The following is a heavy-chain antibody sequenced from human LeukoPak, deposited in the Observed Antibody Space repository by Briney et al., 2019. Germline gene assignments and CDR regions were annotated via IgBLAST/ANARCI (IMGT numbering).Heavy chain of an antibody. Sequence: SETLSLTCAVYGGSFSGYYWSWIRQPPGKGLEWIGEINHSGSTNYNPSLKSPVTISVDTSKNQFSLKLSSVTAADTAVYYCARREYSSSYYYYYYMDVWGKGTTVTVSS. CDR3: ARREYSSSYYYYYYMDV. CDR2: INHSGST. CDR1: GGSFSGYY. J-gene: IGHJ6*03. D-gene: IGHD6-6*01. V-gene: IGHV4-34*01.